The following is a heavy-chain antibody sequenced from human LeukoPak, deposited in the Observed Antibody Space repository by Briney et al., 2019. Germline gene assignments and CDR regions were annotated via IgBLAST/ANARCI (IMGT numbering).Heavy chain of an antibody. J-gene: IGHJ4*02. V-gene: IGHV3-20*04. D-gene: IGHD2-2*01. Sequence: GGSLRLSCAASGFTFDDYGMSWVRQAPGKGLEWVSGINWNGGSTGYADSVKGRFTISRDNAKNPLYLQMNSLRAEDTALYYCARLPVVGSRAGLDYWGQGTLVTVSS. CDR2: INWNGGST. CDR1: GFTFDDYG. CDR3: ARLPVVGSRAGLDY.